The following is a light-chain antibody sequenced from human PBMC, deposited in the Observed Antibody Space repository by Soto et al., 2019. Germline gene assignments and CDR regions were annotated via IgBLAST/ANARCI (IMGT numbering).Light chain of an antibody. CDR1: SSDVGSYNL. J-gene: IGLJ2*01. CDR3: SAYAGYSTSVV. Sequence: QSVLTQPASVSGSPGQSITISCTGTSSDVGSYNLVSWYQQHPGKAPKLMIYEANKRPSGVSDRFSGSKSGNTASLTISGLKAEDEAEYYCSAYAGYSTSVVFGGGTKVTVL. V-gene: IGLV2-23*01. CDR2: EAN.